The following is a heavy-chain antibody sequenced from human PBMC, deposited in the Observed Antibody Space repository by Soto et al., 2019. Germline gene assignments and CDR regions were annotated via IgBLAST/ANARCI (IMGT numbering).Heavy chain of an antibody. CDR3: ARLRRDVMGASHFDY. Sequence: SETLSLTCTVSGGSISSSSYYWGWIRQPPWKGLEWIGSIYYSGSTYYNPSLKRRVTISVDTSKNQFSLKLSSVTAADTAVYYCARLRRDVMGASHFDYWGQGTLVTVSS. CDR1: GGSISSSSYY. CDR2: IYYSGST. J-gene: IGHJ4*02. V-gene: IGHV4-39*01. D-gene: IGHD1-26*01.